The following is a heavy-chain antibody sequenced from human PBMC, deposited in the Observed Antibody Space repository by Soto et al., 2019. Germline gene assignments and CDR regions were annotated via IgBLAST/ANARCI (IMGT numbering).Heavy chain of an antibody. Sequence: PSETLSLTCTVSGGSISSSSYYWGWIRQPPGKGLEWIGNIYYSGSAYYNPSLKSRVTISADTSKNQFSLKLSSATAADTAVYYCARRRSCYVCKSRLYHDLMAVWSQG. CDR3: ARRRSCYVCKSRLYHDLMAV. J-gene: IGHJ6*02. D-gene: IGHD3-16*01. V-gene: IGHV4-39*01. CDR2: IYYSGSA. CDR1: GGSISSSSYY.